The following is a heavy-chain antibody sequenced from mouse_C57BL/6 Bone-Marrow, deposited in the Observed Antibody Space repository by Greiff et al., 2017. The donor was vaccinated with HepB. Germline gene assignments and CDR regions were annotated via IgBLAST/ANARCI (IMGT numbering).Heavy chain of an antibody. Sequence: QVQLQQSGAELVRPGASVKMSCKASGYTFTSYNMHWVKQTPRQGLEWIGAIYPGNGDTSYNQKFKGKATLTVDKSSSTAYMQLSSLTSEDSAVYFCATSTMVTTGYYYAMDYWGQGTSVTVSS. CDR1: GYTFTSYN. CDR2: IYPGNGDT. D-gene: IGHD2-2*01. CDR3: ATSTMVTTGYYYAMDY. V-gene: IGHV1-12*01. J-gene: IGHJ4*01.